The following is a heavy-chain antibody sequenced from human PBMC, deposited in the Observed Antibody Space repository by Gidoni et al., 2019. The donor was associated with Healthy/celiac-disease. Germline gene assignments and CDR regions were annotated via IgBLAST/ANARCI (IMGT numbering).Heavy chain of an antibody. J-gene: IGHJ6*02. D-gene: IGHD2-2*02. CDR1: GGSFSGYS. CDR3: ARDHSLGYCSSTSCYKHYYYYGMDV. Sequence: HVQLQQWGAGLLKPSETLSLTCAVYGGSFSGYSWSWIRRPPGKGLEWIGEINHSGSTNYKPSLKSRVTISVDTSKNQFSLKLSSVTAADTAVYYCARDHSLGYCSSTSCYKHYYYYGMDVWGQGTTVTVSS. CDR2: INHSGST. V-gene: IGHV4-34*01.